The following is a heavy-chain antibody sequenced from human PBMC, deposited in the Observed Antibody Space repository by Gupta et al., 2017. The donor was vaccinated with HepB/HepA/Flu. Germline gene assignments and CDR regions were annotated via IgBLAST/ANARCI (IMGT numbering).Heavy chain of an antibody. CDR3: AKSFCSTTTCSTES. J-gene: IGHJ5*02. CDR2: TSGSGGST. CDR1: GFTFRDYG. V-gene: IGHV3-23*01. D-gene: IGHD2-2*01. Sequence: EVQLLESGGDLVQPGGSLTLSCSGSGFTFRDYGIRWVRQAPGKGLEWVSATSGSGGSTFYADSVKGRFTVSRDNSKNRLYLQMNSLRTEDTAVYYCAKSFCSTTTCSTESWGQGTLVTVSS.